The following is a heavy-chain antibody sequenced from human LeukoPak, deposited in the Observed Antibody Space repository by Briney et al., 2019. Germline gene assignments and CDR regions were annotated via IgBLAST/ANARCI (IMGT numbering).Heavy chain of an antibody. V-gene: IGHV3-21*01. Sequence: GGSLRLSCAASGSTFSSYNMNWVRQAPGKGLEWVLSITSSSSYIYYADSVKGRFTISRDNTKNSLYLQMNSLRAEDTAVYYCARDGRYSSGWYGVNWFDPWGQGTLVTVSS. D-gene: IGHD6-19*01. J-gene: IGHJ5*02. CDR1: GSTFSSYN. CDR3: ARDGRYSSGWYGVNWFDP. CDR2: ITSSSSYI.